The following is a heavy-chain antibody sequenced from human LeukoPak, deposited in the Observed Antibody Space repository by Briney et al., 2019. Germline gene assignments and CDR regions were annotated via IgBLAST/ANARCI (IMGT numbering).Heavy chain of an antibody. J-gene: IGHJ4*02. D-gene: IGHD4-17*01. V-gene: IGHV3-21*01. CDR3: ARGLMTTVTTCFDY. CDR1: GFTFSSYR. CDR2: ISSSSSYI. Sequence: PGGSLRLSCAASGFTFSSYRMNWVRQAPGKGLEWVSSISSSSSYIYYADSVKGRFTISRDNAKNSLYLQMNSLRAEDTAVYYCARGLMTTVTTCFDYWGQGTLVTVSS.